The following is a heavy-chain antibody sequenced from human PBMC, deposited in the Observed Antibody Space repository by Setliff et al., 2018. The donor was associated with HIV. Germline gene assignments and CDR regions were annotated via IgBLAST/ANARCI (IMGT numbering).Heavy chain of an antibody. V-gene: IGHV1-69*10. CDR2: IIPILGIA. CDR3: ARDRNSYYYDSSGYTGGAFDI. CDR1: GGTFSSYA. Sequence: ASVKVSCKASGGTFSSYAISWVRQAPGQGLEWMGGIIPILGIANYAQKFQGRVTITADKSTSTAYMELSSLRSEDTAVYYCARDRNSYYYDSSGYTGGAFDIWGQGTMVTVS. J-gene: IGHJ3*02. D-gene: IGHD3-22*01.